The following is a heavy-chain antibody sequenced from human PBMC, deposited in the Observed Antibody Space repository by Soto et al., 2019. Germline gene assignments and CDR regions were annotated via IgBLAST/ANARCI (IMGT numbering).Heavy chain of an antibody. V-gene: IGHV4-59*01. D-gene: IGHD2-8*01. CDR2: ISYSGNT. Sequence: SETLSLTCTVSGGSISNFYWSWIRQPPGKGLEWIGYISYSGNTNYNPSLKSRVSISVDTSKNQLSLNLTSVTAADTAVYYCARAPMVLSRSYFDSWGKGTPVTVSS. CDR3: ARAPMVLSRSYFDS. CDR1: GGSISNFY. J-gene: IGHJ4*02.